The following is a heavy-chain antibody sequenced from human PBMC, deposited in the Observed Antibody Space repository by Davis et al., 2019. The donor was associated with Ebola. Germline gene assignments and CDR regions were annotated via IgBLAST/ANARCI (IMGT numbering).Heavy chain of an antibody. D-gene: IGHD3-9*01. CDR1: GGTFSSYA. CDR3: AREPQLRYRNWFDP. Sequence: SVKVSCKASGGTFSSYAISWVRQAPGQGLEWMGRIIPILGIANYAQKFQGRVTITADKSTSTAYMELSSLRSEDTAVYYCAREPQLRYRNWFDPWGQGTLVTVSS. V-gene: IGHV1-69*04. CDR2: IIPILGIA. J-gene: IGHJ5*02.